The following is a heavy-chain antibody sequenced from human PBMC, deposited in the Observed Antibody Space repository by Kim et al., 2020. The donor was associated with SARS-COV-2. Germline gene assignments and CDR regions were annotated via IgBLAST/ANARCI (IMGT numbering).Heavy chain of an antibody. CDR1: GFTFSSYW. CDR2: IKQDGSEK. Sequence: GGSLRLSCAASGFTFSSYWMSWVRQAPGKGLEWVANIKQDGSEKYYVDSVKGRFTISRDNAKNSLYLQMNSLRAEDTAVYYCARHPSIRLGQYYMDVWGKGTTVTVSS. D-gene: IGHD2-21*01. CDR3: ARHPSIRLGQYYMDV. V-gene: IGHV3-7*01. J-gene: IGHJ6*03.